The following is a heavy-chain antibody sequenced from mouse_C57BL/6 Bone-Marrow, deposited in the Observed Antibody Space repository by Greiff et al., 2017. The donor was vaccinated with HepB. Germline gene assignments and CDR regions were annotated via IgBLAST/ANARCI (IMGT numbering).Heavy chain of an antibody. D-gene: IGHD2-5*01. V-gene: IGHV5-16*01. CDR1: GFTFSDYY. J-gene: IGHJ2*01. CDR2: INYDGSST. Sequence: EVLLVESEGGLVQPGSSMKLSCTASGFTFSDYYMAWVRQVPEKGLEWVANINYDGSSTYYLDSLKSRFIISRDNAKNILYLQMSSLKSEDTATYYCARDLYSNSLDYWGQGTTLTVSS. CDR3: ARDLYSNSLDY.